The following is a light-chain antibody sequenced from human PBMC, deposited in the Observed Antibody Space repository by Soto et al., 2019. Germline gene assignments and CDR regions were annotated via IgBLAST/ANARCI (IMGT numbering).Light chain of an antibody. CDR1: HGIGTS. CDR3: QQYATYPRT. J-gene: IGKJ1*01. V-gene: IGKV1-16*01. CDR2: SAS. Sequence: DIQMTQSPSSLSVSVGDRVTITCRASHGIGTSLGWFQQHPGKPPKSLIYSASTLQVGVPSRFSGSGSGTDFTLTISSLQPEDFATYYCQQYATYPRTFGQGTKVEVK.